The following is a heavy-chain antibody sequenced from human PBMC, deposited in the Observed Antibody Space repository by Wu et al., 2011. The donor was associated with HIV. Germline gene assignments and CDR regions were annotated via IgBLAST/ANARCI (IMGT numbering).Heavy chain of an antibody. Sequence: QVQLVQSGAEVKKPGSSVKVSCKASGGTISRYGISWVRQAPGQGLEWMGGIIPIFGTANYAQKFQGRVTITADRSTSTAYMELSSLRSEDTAVYYCASQTDTTMTGYYYYGMDVWGQGTKVTVSS. D-gene: IGHD3-9*01. CDR2: IIPIFGTA. J-gene: IGHJ6*02. CDR1: GGTISRYG. CDR3: ASQTDTTMTGYYYYGMDV. V-gene: IGHV1-69*06.